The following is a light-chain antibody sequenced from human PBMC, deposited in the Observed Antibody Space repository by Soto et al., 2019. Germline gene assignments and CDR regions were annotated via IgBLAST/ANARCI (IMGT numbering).Light chain of an antibody. CDR2: DAS. V-gene: IGKV3D-11*01. CDR3: QQSYSTPYT. J-gene: IGKJ2*01. CDR1: QGVSSY. Sequence: EIVLTQSPATLSLSPGERATLSCRASQGVSSYLAWYQQKPGQAPRLLIYDASNRATGIPARFSGSGPGTDFTLTISSLEPEDFATYLCQQSYSTPYTFGQGTKLEIK.